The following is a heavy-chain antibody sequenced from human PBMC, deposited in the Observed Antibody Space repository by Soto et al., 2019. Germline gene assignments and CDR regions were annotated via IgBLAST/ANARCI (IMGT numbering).Heavy chain of an antibody. Sequence: GGSLRLSCAASGFTFSLYAIHWVRQAPGKGLEWVTVMSHDGSTYYADSVKGRFTISRDNSKNTLYLQMNSLRAEDTAVYYCAKRRFGINSNFDYWGQGTLVTVSS. CDR3: AKRRFGINSNFDY. J-gene: IGHJ4*02. D-gene: IGHD3-10*01. CDR2: MSHDGST. V-gene: IGHV3-30-3*02. CDR1: GFTFSLYA.